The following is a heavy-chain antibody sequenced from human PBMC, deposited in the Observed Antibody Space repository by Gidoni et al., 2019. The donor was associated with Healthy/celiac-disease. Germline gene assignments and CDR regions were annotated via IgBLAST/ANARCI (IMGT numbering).Heavy chain of an antibody. J-gene: IGHJ4*02. CDR1: GYTFTSYA. CDR2: INAGNGNT. Sequence: QVQLVQSGAEVKKPGASVKVSCKASGYTFTSYAMHWVRQAPGQRLEWMGWINAGNGNTKYSQKFQGRVTITRDTSASTAYMELSSLRSEDTAVYYCARANQLRGGYSSSWYPDYWGQGTLVTVSS. V-gene: IGHV1-3*01. D-gene: IGHD6-13*01. CDR3: ARANQLRGGYSSSWYPDY.